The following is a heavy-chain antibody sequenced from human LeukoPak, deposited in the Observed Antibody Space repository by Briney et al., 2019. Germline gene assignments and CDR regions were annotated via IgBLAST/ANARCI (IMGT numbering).Heavy chain of an antibody. V-gene: IGHV4-59*12. CDR1: GGSISSYY. CDR2: MSDSGTA. J-gene: IGHJ4*02. Sequence: SETLSLTCTVSGGSISSYYGSWIRQPPGKGPEWIGTMSDSGTAYYNPSLQSRVTMSLDTSKNQFSLRLSSVTAADTAVYYCVRDHGSSSWFYYWGQGTVVTVSS. D-gene: IGHD6-13*01. CDR3: VRDHGSSSWFYY.